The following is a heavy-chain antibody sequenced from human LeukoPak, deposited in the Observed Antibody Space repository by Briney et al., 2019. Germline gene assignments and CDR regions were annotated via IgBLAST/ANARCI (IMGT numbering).Heavy chain of an antibody. CDR1: GGSISGSISSYY. J-gene: IGHJ4*02. Sequence: SETLSLTCTVSGGSISGSISSYYWNWIRQPPGKGLEWIGYIYYSGSTNYNPSLKSRVTISVDTSKNQFSLKMTSVTAADTAMYYCARGTLYSGWSYYFDYWGQGSQVTVSS. V-gene: IGHV4-61*05. D-gene: IGHD6-19*01. CDR3: ARGTLYSGWSYYFDY. CDR2: IYYSGST.